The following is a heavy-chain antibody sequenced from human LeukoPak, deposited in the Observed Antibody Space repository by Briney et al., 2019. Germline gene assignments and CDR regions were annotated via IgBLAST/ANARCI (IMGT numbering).Heavy chain of an antibody. Sequence: PGGSLRLSCAASGFTLSSYDMHWVRQAPGKGLEWVSGIGIAGDTYYPDSLKGRFTISRENAKNALYLQMNSLRVGDTAVYYCARVDSSGLSDWGQGTLVTVSS. CDR2: IGIAGDT. V-gene: IGHV3-13*04. CDR1: GFTLSSYD. CDR3: ARVDSSGLSD. D-gene: IGHD3-22*01. J-gene: IGHJ4*02.